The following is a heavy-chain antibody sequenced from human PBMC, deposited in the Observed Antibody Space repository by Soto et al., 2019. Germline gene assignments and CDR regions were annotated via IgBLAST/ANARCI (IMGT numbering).Heavy chain of an antibody. V-gene: IGHV4-31*03. CDR3: ARIEMASIK. Sequence: TMSLTCSVSGASIRSGGYYWSWLRQSPGKGLEWIGHIYYTGSTFYSPSLKSRLTISLDTSKNQFSLDLRSVTAADTAMYYCARIEMASIKWGRGTLVTVSS. CDR1: GASIRSGGYY. J-gene: IGHJ4*02. CDR2: IYYTGST.